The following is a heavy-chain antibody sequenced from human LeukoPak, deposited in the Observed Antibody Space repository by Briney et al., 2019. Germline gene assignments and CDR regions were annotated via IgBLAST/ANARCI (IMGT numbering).Heavy chain of an antibody. J-gene: IGHJ4*02. CDR2: IRYDGSNK. V-gene: IGHV3-30*02. Sequence: PGGSLRLSCAASRFTFSSYGMPWVRQAPGKGLEWVAFIRYDGSNKYYADSVKGRFTISRDNSKNTLYLQMNSLRAEDTAVYYCAKPGLSYGSGSFDYWGQGTLVTVSS. D-gene: IGHD3-10*01. CDR3: AKPGLSYGSGSFDY. CDR1: RFTFSSYG.